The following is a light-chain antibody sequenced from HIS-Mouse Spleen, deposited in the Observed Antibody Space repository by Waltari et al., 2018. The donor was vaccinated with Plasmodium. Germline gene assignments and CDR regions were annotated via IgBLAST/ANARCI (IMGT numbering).Light chain of an antibody. CDR1: ALPYKY. CDR3: YSTDSSGNHRV. CDR2: EDS. V-gene: IGLV3-10*01. Sequence: SYELTQPPSVSVSPGQTARITCSGDALPYKYAYWYQQKSGQAPVLVIYEDSKRPSGIPEGFAGSSSGTMATLTISGAQVEDEADYYCYSTDSSGNHRVFGGGTKLTVL. J-gene: IGLJ3*02.